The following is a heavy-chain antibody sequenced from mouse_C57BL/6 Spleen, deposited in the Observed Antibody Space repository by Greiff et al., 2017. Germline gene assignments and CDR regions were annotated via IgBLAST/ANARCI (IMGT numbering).Heavy chain of an antibody. V-gene: IGHV3-6*01. J-gene: IGHJ3*01. D-gene: IGHD1-1*01. CDR3: ARPLYYGSRAWFAY. CDR2: ISYDGSN. CDR1: GYSITSGYY. Sequence: ESGPGLVKPSQSLSLTCSATGYSITSGYYWNWIRQFPGNKLEWMGYISYDGSNNYNPSLKNRISITRDTSKNQFFLKLNSVTTEDTATYYCARPLYYGSRAWFAYWGQGTLVTVSA.